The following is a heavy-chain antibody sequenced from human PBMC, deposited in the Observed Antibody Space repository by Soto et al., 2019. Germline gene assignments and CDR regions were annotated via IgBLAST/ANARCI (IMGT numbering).Heavy chain of an antibody. V-gene: IGHV4-59*01. CDR1: GGSISSYY. CDR3: ARALITGPIDY. CDR2: IYYSGST. D-gene: IGHD3-16*01. Sequence: SETLSLTCTVSGGSISSYYWSWIRQPPGKGLEWIGYIYYSGSTNYNPSLKSRVTISVDTSKNQFSLKLSPVTAADTAVYYCARALITGPIDYWGQGTLVTVSS. J-gene: IGHJ4*02.